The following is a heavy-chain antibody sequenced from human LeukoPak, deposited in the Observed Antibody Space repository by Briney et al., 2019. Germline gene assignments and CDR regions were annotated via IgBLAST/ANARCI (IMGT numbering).Heavy chain of an antibody. V-gene: IGHV3-9*01. CDR1: GFTFDDYA. CDR3: AKDGSHYCDSRVYFDY. D-gene: IGHD3-22*01. Sequence: GRSLRLSCAASGFTFDDYAMHWVRQAPGKGLEWVSGISWNSGSIGYADSVKGRFTISRDNAKNSLYLQMNSLRAEDTALYYCAKDGSHYCDSRVYFDYWGQGTLVTVSS. CDR2: ISWNSGSI. J-gene: IGHJ4*02.